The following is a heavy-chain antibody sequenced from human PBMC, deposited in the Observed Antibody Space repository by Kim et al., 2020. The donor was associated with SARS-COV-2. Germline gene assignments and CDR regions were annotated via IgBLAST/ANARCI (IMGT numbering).Heavy chain of an antibody. V-gene: IGHV3-23*03. CDR1: GFTFSNYA. CDR2: IFSGVSRT. D-gene: IGHD1-1*01. J-gene: IGHJ5*02. Sequence: GGSLRLSCAASGFTFSNYAMTWVRQAPGKGLEWVSVIFSGVSRTHYADSVKGRFTISRDNSKTTLFLQMNSLRVEDTALYYCARSTLPLWNAEQWGWFDPWGQGTLVTVSS. CDR3: ARSTLPLWNAEQWGWFDP.